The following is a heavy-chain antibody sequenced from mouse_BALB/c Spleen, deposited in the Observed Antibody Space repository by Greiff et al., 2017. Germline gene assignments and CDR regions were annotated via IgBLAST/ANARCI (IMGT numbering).Heavy chain of an antibody. D-gene: IGHD4-1*02. CDR2: IWSGGST. Sequence: VKVVESGPGLVQPSQSLSITCTVSGFSLTSYGVHWVRQSPGKGLEWLGVIWSGGSTDYNAAFISRLSISKDNSKSHVFFKMNSLQANDTAIYYCARNNWEGGFAYWGQGTLVTVSA. CDR3: ARNNWEGGFAY. J-gene: IGHJ3*01. V-gene: IGHV2-2*02. CDR1: GFSLTSYG.